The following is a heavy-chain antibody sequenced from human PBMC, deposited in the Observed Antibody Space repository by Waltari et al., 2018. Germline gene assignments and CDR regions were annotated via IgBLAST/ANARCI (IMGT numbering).Heavy chain of an antibody. CDR1: GYTFTSYG. V-gene: IGHV1-18*01. CDR3: ARDRDLALDY. Sequence: QVQLVQSGAEVKKPGASGKVSCKASGYTFTSYGISWVRQAPGQGLGWMGWIRAYNGNTNAAEMCQGRVTMTTDTSTRTAYMELRSLRSDDPAVYYCARDRDLALDYWGQGTLVAVSP. CDR2: IRAYNGNT. J-gene: IGHJ4*02. D-gene: IGHD5-12*01.